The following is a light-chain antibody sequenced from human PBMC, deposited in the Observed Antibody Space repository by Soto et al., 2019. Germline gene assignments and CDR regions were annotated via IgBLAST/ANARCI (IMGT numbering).Light chain of an antibody. CDR2: AAS. Sequence: DIQMTQSPSSLSASVGDRVTITCRASESIARHLNWYQQKPGKAPKLLFYAASSLQNGVPSRFRGGGSGTDFTLTISNLQPEDFATYYCQQSYSAFSSTFGQGTRLEIK. J-gene: IGKJ5*01. V-gene: IGKV1-39*01. CDR1: ESIARH. CDR3: QQSYSAFSST.